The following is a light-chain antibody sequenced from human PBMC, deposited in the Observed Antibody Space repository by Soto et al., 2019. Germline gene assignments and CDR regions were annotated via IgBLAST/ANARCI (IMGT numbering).Light chain of an antibody. CDR1: SGYSNYK. Sequence: QLVLTQPPSASASLGASVTLTCTLSSGYSNYKVDWYQQRPGKGPRFVMRVGTGGIVGSKGDGIPDRFSVLGSGLNRYLTIKNIQEEDESDYHCGADPGSGSNSDVVFGGGTKLTVL. CDR3: GADPGSGSNSDVV. CDR2: VGTGGIVG. J-gene: IGLJ2*01. V-gene: IGLV9-49*01.